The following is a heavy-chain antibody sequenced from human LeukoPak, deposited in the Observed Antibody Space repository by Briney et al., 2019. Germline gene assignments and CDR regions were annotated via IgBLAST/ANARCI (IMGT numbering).Heavy chain of an antibody. CDR2: IFYSGRI. J-gene: IGHJ5*02. D-gene: IGHD2-15*01. Sequence: PSETLSLTCTVSGGSISSSTYYWGWIRQPPGKGLEWIGSIFYSGRIYYNPSLKSRVTISVDTSKNQFSLKVSSVTAADTAVYFCARDNRYCIGGYCSNWFDPWGQGTLVTVSS. CDR1: GGSISSSTYY. V-gene: IGHV4-39*02. CDR3: ARDNRYCIGGYCSNWFDP.